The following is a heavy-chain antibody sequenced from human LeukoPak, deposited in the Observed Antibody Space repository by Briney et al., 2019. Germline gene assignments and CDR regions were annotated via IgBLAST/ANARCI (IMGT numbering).Heavy chain of an antibody. J-gene: IGHJ6*02. CDR1: GYTFTSYG. D-gene: IGHD2/OR15-2a*01. CDR2: ISAYNGNT. CDR3: AKRSKKRVGCKGFFGYGMDV. V-gene: IGHV1-18*01. Sequence: GASVKVSCEASGYTFTSYGITWVRQAPGQGLEWMGWISAYNGNTKYAQKFQGRVTMTRDTSTSTVYMELSSLRSEDTAVYYCAKRSKKRVGCKGFFGYGMDVWGQGTTVTVSS.